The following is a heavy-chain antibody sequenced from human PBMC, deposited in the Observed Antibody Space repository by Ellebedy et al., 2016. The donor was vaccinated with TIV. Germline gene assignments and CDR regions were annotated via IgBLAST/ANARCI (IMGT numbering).Heavy chain of an antibody. CDR2: IVYDGRQT. Sequence: GGSLRLXCAAPGLTPSSYGMHWVRQAPGKGLEWVALIVYDGRQTYYADSVRGRFTISRDNSKNTLYLQMNSLTTEDTAVYYCARGGCSSTSCYYGKDFDYWGQGTLVTVSS. CDR1: GLTPSSYG. V-gene: IGHV3-30*02. J-gene: IGHJ4*02. CDR3: ARGGCSSTSCYYGKDFDY. D-gene: IGHD2-2*01.